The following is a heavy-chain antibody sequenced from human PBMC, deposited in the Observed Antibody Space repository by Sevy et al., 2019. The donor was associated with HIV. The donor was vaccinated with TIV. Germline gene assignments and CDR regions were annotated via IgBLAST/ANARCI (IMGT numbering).Heavy chain of an antibody. V-gene: IGHV3-30*18. J-gene: IGHJ6*02. CDR1: GFTFSSYG. D-gene: IGHD6-19*01. Sequence: GGSLRLSCAASGFTFSSYGMHWVRQAPGKGLEWVAVISYDGSNKYYADSVKGRLTISRDNSKNTLYLQMNSLRAEDTAVYYCAKVLIAVAGTEPRYYYYGMDVWGQGTTVTVSS. CDR2: ISYDGSNK. CDR3: AKVLIAVAGTEPRYYYYGMDV.